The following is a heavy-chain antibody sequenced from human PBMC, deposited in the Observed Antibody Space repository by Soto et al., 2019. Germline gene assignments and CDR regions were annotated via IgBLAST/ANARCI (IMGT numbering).Heavy chain of an antibody. J-gene: IGHJ6*03. Sequence: EVQLVESGGGLVQPGRSLRLSCAASGFTFDDYAMHWVRQAPGKGLEWVSGISWNSGSIGYADSVKGRFTISRDNAKNSLYLQMNSVRAEDTAVYYCAKDIRYNLKSPSFQYYYYMGVWGKGTTVTGSS. CDR3: AKDIRYNLKSPSFQYYYYMGV. CDR2: ISWNSGSI. CDR1: GFTFDDYA. V-gene: IGHV3-9*01. D-gene: IGHD1-20*01.